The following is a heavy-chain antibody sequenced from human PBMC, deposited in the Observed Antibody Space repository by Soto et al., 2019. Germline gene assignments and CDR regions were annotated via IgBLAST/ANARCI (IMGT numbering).Heavy chain of an antibody. Sequence: QVQLVQSGAEVKKPGSSVKVSCKASGGTFSSYAISWVRQAPGQGLEWMGGIIPIFGTANYAQKFQGRVTITADASMSSAYIELSSLRPEDTAVYYCASGPPSPERRGTFAYWGQGTLVTVSS. CDR3: ASGPPSPERRGTFAY. CDR2: IIPIFGTA. CDR1: GGTFSSYA. J-gene: IGHJ4*02. D-gene: IGHD1-1*01. V-gene: IGHV1-69*12.